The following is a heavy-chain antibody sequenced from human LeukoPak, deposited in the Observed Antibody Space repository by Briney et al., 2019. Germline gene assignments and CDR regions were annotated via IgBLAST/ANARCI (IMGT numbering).Heavy chain of an antibody. J-gene: IGHJ4*02. CDR3: ARESYYDSSGYGG. D-gene: IGHD3-22*01. CDR1: GFTFSSFG. Sequence: PGGSLRLSCAASGFTFSSFGMHWVRQAPGKRLEWVALIWYDGSNKYYTDSVKGRFTISRDNSKNTLYLQMNSLRAEDTAVYYCARESYYDSSGYGGWGQGTLVSISS. CDR2: IWYDGSNK. V-gene: IGHV3-33*01.